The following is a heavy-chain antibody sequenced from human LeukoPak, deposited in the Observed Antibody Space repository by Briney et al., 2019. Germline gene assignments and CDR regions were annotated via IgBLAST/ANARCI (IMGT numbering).Heavy chain of an antibody. CDR3: ARDRPVCFDY. CDR2: ISYDGSNK. Sequence: HPGRSLRLSCAASGFTLSSYAMHWVRQAPGKGLEWVAVISYDGSNKYYADSVKGRFTISRDNSKNTLYLQMNSLRAEDTAVYYCARDRPVCFDYWGQETLVTVSS. CDR1: GFTLSSYA. V-gene: IGHV3-30-3*01. J-gene: IGHJ4*02. D-gene: IGHD5/OR15-5a*01.